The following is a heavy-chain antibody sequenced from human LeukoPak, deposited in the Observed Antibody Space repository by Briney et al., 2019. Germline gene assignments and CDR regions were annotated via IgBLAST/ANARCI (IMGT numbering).Heavy chain of an antibody. CDR1: GYTFTGYY. CDR2: VSGYNGNT. D-gene: IGHD3-16*01. CDR3: ARTSHESVLYWSDP. J-gene: IGHJ5*02. V-gene: IGHV1-18*04. Sequence: ASVKVSCKASGYTFTGYYMHWVRQAPGQGLEWVGWVSGYNGNTNYAQKFQGRVTMTTDTSTSTAYMELRSLRSDDTAVYYCARTSHESVLYWSDPWGQGTLVNVSS.